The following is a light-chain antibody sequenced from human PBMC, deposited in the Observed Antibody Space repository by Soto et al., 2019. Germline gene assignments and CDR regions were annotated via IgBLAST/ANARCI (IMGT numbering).Light chain of an antibody. J-gene: IGLJ1*01. CDR3: SSYTSSSTPYV. CDR2: EVS. CDR1: SSDVGGYNY. V-gene: IGLV2-14*01. Sequence: HSALTQPASVSGSPGQSITISCTGTSSDVGGYNYVSWYQQHPGKAPKLMIYEVSNRPSGVSNRFSGSKSGNTASLTISGIQAEDEADYYCSSYTSSSTPYVFGTGTKVTVL.